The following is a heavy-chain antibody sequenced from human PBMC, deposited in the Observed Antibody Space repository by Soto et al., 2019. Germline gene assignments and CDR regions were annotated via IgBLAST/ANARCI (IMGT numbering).Heavy chain of an antibody. Sequence: SETLSLTCTVSGGSISSYYWSWIRQPPGKGLEWIGYIYYSGSTNYNPSLKSRVTISVDTSKNQFSLKLSSVTAADTAVYYCAAQPRYSSSSDYYYGMDVWGQGTTVTVSS. CDR1: GGSISSYY. CDR2: IYYSGST. CDR3: AAQPRYSSSSDYYYGMDV. J-gene: IGHJ6*02. D-gene: IGHD6-6*01. V-gene: IGHV4-59*01.